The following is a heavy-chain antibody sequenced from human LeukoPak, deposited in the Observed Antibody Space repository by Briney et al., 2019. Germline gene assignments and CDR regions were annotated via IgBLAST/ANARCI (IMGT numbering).Heavy chain of an antibody. Sequence: GGSLRLSCAASGFTFSNYWMHWVRQVPGKGLVWVSRINTDGSTIDYADSLKGRFTISRDDAKNTLYLQMYSLRAEDTAVYYCARATNYYYDSSGYPPFDYWGQGTLVTVSS. J-gene: IGHJ4*02. D-gene: IGHD3-22*01. CDR1: GFTFSNYW. V-gene: IGHV3-74*01. CDR3: ARATNYYYDSSGYPPFDY. CDR2: INTDGSTI.